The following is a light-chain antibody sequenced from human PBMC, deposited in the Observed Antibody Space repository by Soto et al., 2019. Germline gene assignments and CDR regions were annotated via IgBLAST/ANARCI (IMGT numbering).Light chain of an antibody. CDR1: QSVGNR. V-gene: IGKV3-15*01. CDR2: DVS. Sequence: EIVMTQSPATLSVSPGGRATLSCRPSQSVGNRLAWYQQKPGQAPRLLIFDVSTRATGVPDRFSGSESGTEFTLPISSRQSADVLVYYCQQHHGCCKSFGQGTKLEI. CDR3: QQHHGCCKS. J-gene: IGKJ2*01.